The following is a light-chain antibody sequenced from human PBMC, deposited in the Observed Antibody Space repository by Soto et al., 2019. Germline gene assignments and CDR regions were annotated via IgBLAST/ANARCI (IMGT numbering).Light chain of an antibody. Sequence: DIQMTQSPSTLSASVGDRVTITCRASQSISYWLAWHQQKPGKAPKLLIYKASSLQSGVPSRFSGSGSGTEFTRSISSLQPDDVATYYCQEYNGYSWTFGQGTKVEIK. J-gene: IGKJ1*01. CDR1: QSISYW. CDR2: KAS. CDR3: QEYNGYSWT. V-gene: IGKV1-5*03.